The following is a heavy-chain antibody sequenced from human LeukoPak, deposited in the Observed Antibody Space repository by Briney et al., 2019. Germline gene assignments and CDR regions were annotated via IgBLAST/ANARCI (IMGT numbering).Heavy chain of an antibody. CDR1: GFTFSSYW. J-gene: IGHJ3*02. V-gene: IGHV3-7*01. Sequence: GGSLRLSCAASGFTFSSYWMSWVRQAPGKGLEWVANIKQDGSEKYYVDSVKGRFTISRDNAKNSLYLQMNSLRAEDTAVYYCAREEDYYDSSGYYVNGAFDIWGQGTMVTVSS. D-gene: IGHD3-22*01. CDR3: AREEDYYDSSGYYVNGAFDI. CDR2: IKQDGSEK.